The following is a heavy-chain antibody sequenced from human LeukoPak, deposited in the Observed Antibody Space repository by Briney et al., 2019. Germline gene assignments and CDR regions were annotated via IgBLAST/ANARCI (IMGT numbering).Heavy chain of an antibody. Sequence: SVKVSCKASGGTFSSYAINWVRQAPGQGLEWMGGIISIFGTVNYAQKFQGRVTITADESTSTAYMELSSLRSEDTAVYYCAREGVGGTLKYRLLKYWFDPWGQGTLVTVSS. CDR1: GGTFSSYA. J-gene: IGHJ5*02. CDR2: IISIFGTV. CDR3: AREGVGGTLKYRLLKYWFDP. D-gene: IGHD2-2*01. V-gene: IGHV1-69*13.